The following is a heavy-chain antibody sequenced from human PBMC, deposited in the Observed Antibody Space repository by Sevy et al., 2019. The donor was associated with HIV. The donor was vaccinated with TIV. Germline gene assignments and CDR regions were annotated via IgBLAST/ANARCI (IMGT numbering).Heavy chain of an antibody. V-gene: IGHV3-9*01. CDR3: AREGLAPYVYGADV. Sequence: GGSLRRSCAASGFTFDHHAMYWVRQAPGKGLEWVSGINWNSVSIGYADSVKGRFTISRDNAKNSLYLHLNSLRADDTALYYCAREGLAPYVYGADVWGQGTAVTVSS. CDR1: GFTFDHHA. CDR2: INWNSVSI. J-gene: IGHJ6*02. D-gene: IGHD3-10*02.